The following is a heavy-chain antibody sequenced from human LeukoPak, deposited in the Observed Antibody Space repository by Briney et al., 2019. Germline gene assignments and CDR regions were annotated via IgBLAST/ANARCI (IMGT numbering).Heavy chain of an antibody. J-gene: IGHJ4*02. D-gene: IGHD6-13*01. CDR2: IGYDGNTK. CDR1: GFTFNKDG. V-gene: IGHV3-30*02. CDR3: AKDRSTNWSLDY. Sequence: GGSLRLSCAVSGFTFNKDGMHWVRQAPGKGLEWVTFIGYDGNTKYYADSVRGRFTISRDNLKNTLYLQMNSLRPEDAAVYYCAKDRSTNWSLDYWGQGTLVIVSS.